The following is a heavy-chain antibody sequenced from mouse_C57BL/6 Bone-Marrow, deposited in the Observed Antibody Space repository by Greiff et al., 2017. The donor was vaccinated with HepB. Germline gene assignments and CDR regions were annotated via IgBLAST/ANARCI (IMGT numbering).Heavy chain of an antibody. CDR3: TTSYYGPHFDY. V-gene: IGHV14-1*01. Sequence: VQLQQSGAELVRPGASVKLSCTASGFNIKDYYMHWVKQRPEQGLEWIGRIDPEDGDTEYAPKFQGKATITADTSSNTAYLQLSSLTSEDTAVYYCTTSYYGPHFDYWGQGTTLTVSS. CDR1: GFNIKDYY. J-gene: IGHJ2*01. D-gene: IGHD1-2*01. CDR2: IDPEDGDT.